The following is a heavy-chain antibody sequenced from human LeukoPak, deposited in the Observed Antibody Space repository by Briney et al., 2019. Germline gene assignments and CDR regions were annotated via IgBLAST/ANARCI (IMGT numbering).Heavy chain of an antibody. Sequence: GGSLRLSCATSGFTFSSCAMAWVPQAPGKGLEWGLGISGSGGSTYYADSVKGRFTISRDNSKNTLSLQMSSLRAEETALYYCAKVDSSGWYGGVAFDIWGQGTMVTVSS. V-gene: IGHV3-23*01. J-gene: IGHJ3*02. CDR2: ISGSGGST. CDR3: AKVDSSGWYGGVAFDI. D-gene: IGHD6-19*01. CDR1: GFTFSSCA.